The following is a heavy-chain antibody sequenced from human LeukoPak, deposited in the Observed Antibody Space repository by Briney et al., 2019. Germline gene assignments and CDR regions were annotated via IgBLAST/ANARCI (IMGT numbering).Heavy chain of an antibody. Sequence: GGSLRLSCAASEFIFSNFGIHWVRQAPGKGLHWVAFMSYDGSAKYYAASVKGRFTISRDNLKNTLYLQMNSLIPEDTAIYYCAKVEGYYYYMDVWGKGTTVTISS. CDR1: EFIFSNFG. D-gene: IGHD1-1*01. J-gene: IGHJ6*03. CDR3: AKVEGYYYYMDV. V-gene: IGHV3-30*18. CDR2: MSYDGSAK.